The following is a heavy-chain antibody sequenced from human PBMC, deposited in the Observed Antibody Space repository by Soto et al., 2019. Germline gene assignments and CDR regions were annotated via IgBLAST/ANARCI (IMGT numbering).Heavy chain of an antibody. V-gene: IGHV3-21*01. CDR3: ARDRGYSGYDYYYYGMDV. CDR2: ISSSSSYI. Sequence: PVGSLRLSCTASGFTFSSYSMNWVRQSPGKGLEWVSSISSSSSYIYYADSVKGRFTISRDNAKNSLYLQMNSLRAEDTAVYYCARDRGYSGYDYYYYGMDVWGQGTTVTVSS. D-gene: IGHD5-12*01. J-gene: IGHJ6*02. CDR1: GFTFSSYS.